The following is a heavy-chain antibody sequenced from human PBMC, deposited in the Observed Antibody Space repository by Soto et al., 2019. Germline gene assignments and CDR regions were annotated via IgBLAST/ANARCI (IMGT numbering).Heavy chain of an antibody. CDR2: IYYSGST. CDR3: AVHTVTTFYYYYGMDV. CDR1: GGSISSSSYY. V-gene: IGHV4-39*01. J-gene: IGHJ6*02. D-gene: IGHD4-17*01. Sequence: SETLSLTCTVSGGSISSSSYYWGWIRQPPGKGLEWIGSIYYSGSTYYNPSLKSRVTISVDTSKNQFSLKLSSVTAADTAVYYCAVHTVTTFYYYYGMDVWGQGTTVTVSS.